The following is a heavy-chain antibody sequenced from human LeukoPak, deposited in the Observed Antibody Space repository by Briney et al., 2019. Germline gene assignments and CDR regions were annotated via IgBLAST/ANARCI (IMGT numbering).Heavy chain of an antibody. V-gene: IGHV4-30-2*01. CDR2: IYHSGST. Sequence: PSETLSLTCTVSGGSISSGGYYWSWIRQPPGKGLEWIGYIYHSGSTYYNPSLKSRVTISVDRSKNQFSLKLSSVTAADTAVYYCASIVVVPAAGVGYYYYYYMDVWGKGTTVTVSS. CDR1: GGSISSGGYY. J-gene: IGHJ6*03. D-gene: IGHD2-2*01. CDR3: ASIVVVPAAGVGYYYYYYMDV.